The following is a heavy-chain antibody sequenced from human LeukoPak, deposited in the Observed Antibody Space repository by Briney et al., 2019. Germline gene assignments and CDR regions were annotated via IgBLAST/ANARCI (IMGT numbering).Heavy chain of an antibody. CDR3: ATYSTSWYYFDY. Sequence: PSETLSLTCTVSGGSISSGDYYWSWIRQPPGKGLEWIGYIYYSGSTYYNPSLKSRVTMSVDTSKNQFSLKLSSVASADTAVYYCATYSTSWYYFDYWGQGTLVTVSS. CDR2: IYYSGST. CDR1: GGSISSGDYY. D-gene: IGHD6-13*01. J-gene: IGHJ4*02. V-gene: IGHV4-30-4*02.